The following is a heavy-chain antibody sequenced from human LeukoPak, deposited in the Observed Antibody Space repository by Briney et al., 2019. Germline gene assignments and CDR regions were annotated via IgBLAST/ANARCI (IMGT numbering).Heavy chain of an antibody. D-gene: IGHD6-19*01. J-gene: IGHJ4*02. V-gene: IGHV3-20*04. CDR2: INWNGGNT. Sequence: GSLRLSCAASGFTFDDYGMSWVRQAPGKGLEWVAGINWNGGNTGYSDSVKGRFTISRDNAKNSLYLQMDSLRAEDTALYYCGRDLSGWYGPDYWGQGTLVTVSS. CDR1: GFTFDDYG. CDR3: GRDLSGWYGPDY.